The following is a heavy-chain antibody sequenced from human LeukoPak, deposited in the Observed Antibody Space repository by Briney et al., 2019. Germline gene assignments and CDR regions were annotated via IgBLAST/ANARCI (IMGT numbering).Heavy chain of an antibody. J-gene: IGHJ6*03. D-gene: IGHD3-9*01. CDR1: GGSFSGYY. V-gene: IGHV4-34*01. CDR2: INHSGST. Sequence: SETLSLTCAVYGGSFSGYYWSWIRQPPGKGLEWIGEINHSGSTNYNPPLKSRVTISVDTSKNQFSLKLSSVTAADTAVYYCASATYYDILTGFYYYMDVWGKGTTVTISS. CDR3: ASATYYDILTGFYYYMDV.